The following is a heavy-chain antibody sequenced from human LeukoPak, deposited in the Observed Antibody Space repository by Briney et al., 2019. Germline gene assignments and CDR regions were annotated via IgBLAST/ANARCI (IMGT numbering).Heavy chain of an antibody. CDR3: ARETYSGSLY. V-gene: IGHV3-66*01. CDR1: GFTVSSNY. J-gene: IGHJ4*02. Sequence: QTGGSLRLSCAASGFTVSSNYMSWVRQAPGKGLEWVSVIYSGGSTYYADSVKGRFTISRVNSKNTLYLQMNSLRAEDTAVYYCARETYSGSLYWGQGTLVTVSS. D-gene: IGHD3-10*01. CDR2: IYSGGST.